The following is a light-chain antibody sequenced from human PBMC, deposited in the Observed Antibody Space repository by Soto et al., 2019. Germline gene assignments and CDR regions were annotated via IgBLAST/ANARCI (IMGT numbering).Light chain of an antibody. Sequence: DLQMTQSPSSVSASVGDRVTSTCRASQGSSSWLAWYQQKPGKAPNLLSHTASSLQSGVPSPFSGSGSVTDFTLTISSLQPDDFAPDYGQQANISTHTFGGGPKVEI. V-gene: IGKV1-12*01. CDR2: TAS. J-gene: IGKJ4*01. CDR1: QGSSSW. CDR3: QQANISTHT.